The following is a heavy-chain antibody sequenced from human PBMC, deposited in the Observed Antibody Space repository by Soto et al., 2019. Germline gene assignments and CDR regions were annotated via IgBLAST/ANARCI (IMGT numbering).Heavy chain of an antibody. V-gene: IGHV4-38-2*02. J-gene: IGHJ6*02. CDR2: IIHSGNT. CDR3: ASYGRGWYRPYYYGMDV. D-gene: IGHD6-19*01. Sequence: SETLSLTCTVSDYSIGSGYYWGWIRQPPGKGLEWIGSIIHSGNTNYNPSLKSRVTMSVDTSKNQFSLKLSSVTAADTAVYYCASYGRGWYRPYYYGMDVWGQGTTVTVSS. CDR1: DYSIGSGYY.